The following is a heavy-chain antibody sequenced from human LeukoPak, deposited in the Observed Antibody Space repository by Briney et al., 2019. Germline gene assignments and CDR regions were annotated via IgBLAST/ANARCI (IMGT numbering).Heavy chain of an antibody. Sequence: PGGSLRLSCAASGFTFSSYAMSWVRQAPGKGLEWVSAISGSGGSTYYADPVKGRFTISRDNSKNTVYLQMNSLRAEDTAVYYCAKDAPSNSSSWSGPFDYWGQGTLVTVSS. CDR2: ISGSGGST. J-gene: IGHJ4*02. V-gene: IGHV3-23*01. CDR3: AKDAPSNSSSWSGPFDY. CDR1: GFTFSSYA. D-gene: IGHD6-13*01.